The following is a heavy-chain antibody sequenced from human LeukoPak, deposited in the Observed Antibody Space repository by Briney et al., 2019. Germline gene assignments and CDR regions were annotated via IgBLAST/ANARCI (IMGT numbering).Heavy chain of an antibody. CDR3: AKGNWYYFDY. D-gene: IGHD1-1*01. V-gene: IGHV3-9*01. Sequence: PRGSLRLSCAASGFTFDDYAMHWVRQAPGKGLEWVSGISWNSGSVGYADSVKGRFTISRDNAKNSLYLQMNSLRAEDTALYYCAKGNWYYFDYWGQGTLVTVSS. CDR1: GFTFDDYA. J-gene: IGHJ4*02. CDR2: ISWNSGSV.